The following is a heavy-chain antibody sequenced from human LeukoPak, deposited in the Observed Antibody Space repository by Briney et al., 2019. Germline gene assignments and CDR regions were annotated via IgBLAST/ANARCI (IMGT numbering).Heavy chain of an antibody. J-gene: IGHJ4*02. CDR3: AKEEGIKRGTNFDS. Sequence: GGSLRLSCAASGFTFSSYGMHWVRQAPGKGLEWVAVMSYDGSNRYYADFVKGRFTISRDNSKNTLYLQMNSLRAEDTAVYYCAKEEGIKRGTNFDSWGQGSLVTVSS. D-gene: IGHD1-7*01. CDR1: GFTFSSYG. V-gene: IGHV3-30*18. CDR2: MSYDGSNR.